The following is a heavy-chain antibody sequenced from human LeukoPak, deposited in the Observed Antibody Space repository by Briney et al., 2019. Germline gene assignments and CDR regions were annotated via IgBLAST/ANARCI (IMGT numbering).Heavy chain of an antibody. D-gene: IGHD3-10*01. CDR2: INHSGGT. CDR3: ARLVGHYYGSGSYHNWFDP. CDR1: GGSFSGYY. Sequence: RALETLSLTCAVYGGSFSGYYWSWIRQPPGKGLEWIGEINHSGGTNYNPSLKSRVTISVDTSKNQFPLKLSSVTAADTAVYYCARLVGHYYGSGSYHNWFDPWGQGTLVTVSS. V-gene: IGHV4-34*01. J-gene: IGHJ5*02.